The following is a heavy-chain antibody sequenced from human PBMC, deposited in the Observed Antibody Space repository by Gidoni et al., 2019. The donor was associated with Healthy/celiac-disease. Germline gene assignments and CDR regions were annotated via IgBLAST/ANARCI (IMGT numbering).Heavy chain of an antibody. CDR2: INHSGST. CDR1: GGSFSGYY. CDR3: ARPIAVAGPLDY. Sequence: QVQLQQWGAGLLKPSETLSLTSAVYGGSFSGYYWCWIRQPPGKGLEWIGEINHSGSTNYNPSLKSRVTISVDTSKNQFSLKLSSVTAADTAVYYCARPIAVAGPLDYWGQGTLVTVSS. V-gene: IGHV4-34*01. J-gene: IGHJ4*02. D-gene: IGHD6-19*01.